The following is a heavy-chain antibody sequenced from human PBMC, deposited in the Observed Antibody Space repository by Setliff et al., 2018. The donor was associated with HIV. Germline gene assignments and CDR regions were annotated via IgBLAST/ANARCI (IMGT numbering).Heavy chain of an antibody. V-gene: IGHV3-7*03. Sequence: GGSLRLSCAASGFTFSSYWMTWVRQAPGKGLEWVANIKQDGSEKYYVDSVKGRFTISRDNAKNSLYLQMNSLRAEDTAVYYCARDRGSGWSPVDRWGQGTLVTVSS. CDR1: GFTFSSYW. CDR2: IKQDGSEK. D-gene: IGHD6-19*01. CDR3: ARDRGSGWSPVDR. J-gene: IGHJ5*02.